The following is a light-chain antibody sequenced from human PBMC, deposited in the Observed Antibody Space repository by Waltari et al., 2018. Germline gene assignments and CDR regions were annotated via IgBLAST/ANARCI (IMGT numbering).Light chain of an antibody. CDR3: QQGNTFPPT. Sequence: DIQMTQSPSSVSASLGDRVTITCRASQGIGSWLAWYQQKPGKAPNLLIYAASNLQSGVPSRFSGSGSGTDFTLTISGLQPEDLASYFCQQGNTFPPTFGQGTKVEIK. J-gene: IGKJ1*01. CDR2: AAS. V-gene: IGKV1-12*01. CDR1: QGIGSW.